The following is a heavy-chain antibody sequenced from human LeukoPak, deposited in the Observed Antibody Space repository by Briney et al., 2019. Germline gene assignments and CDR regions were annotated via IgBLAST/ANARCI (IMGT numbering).Heavy chain of an antibody. CDR3: ARDVPWFGEPPPTRVYGMDV. D-gene: IGHD3-10*01. J-gene: IGHJ6*02. CDR2: ISAYNGNT. V-gene: IGHV1-18*01. Sequence: ASVKVSCKASGYTFTSYGISWVRQAPGQGLEWMGWISAYNGNTNHAQKLQGRVTMTTDTSTSTAYMELRSLRSDDTAVYYCARDVPWFGEPPPTRVYGMDVWGQGTTVTVSS. CDR1: GYTFTSYG.